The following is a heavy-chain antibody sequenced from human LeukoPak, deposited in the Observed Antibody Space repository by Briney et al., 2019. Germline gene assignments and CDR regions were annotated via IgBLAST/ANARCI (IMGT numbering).Heavy chain of an antibody. Sequence: GGSLRLSCAASGFTFSSYAMHWVRQAPGKGLEWVAVISYDGSNKYYADSVKGRFTISRDNSKNTLYLQMNSLRAEDTAVYYCARVGSLAAAGTIDYWGQGTLVTVSS. J-gene: IGHJ4*02. V-gene: IGHV3-30-3*01. CDR3: ARVGSLAAAGTIDY. D-gene: IGHD6-13*01. CDR1: GFTFSSYA. CDR2: ISYDGSNK.